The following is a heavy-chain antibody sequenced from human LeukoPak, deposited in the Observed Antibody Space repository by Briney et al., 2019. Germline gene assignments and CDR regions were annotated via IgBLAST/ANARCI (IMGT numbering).Heavy chain of an antibody. D-gene: IGHD1-14*01. CDR3: ARLGLKTTGTIY. V-gene: IGHV4-39*02. Sequence: SETLSLTCTVSGGSISSSGYYWGWIRQPPGKGLEWIASIYYTGSTLYNPSLKSRVTISVDTPDNHFSLKLTSVTAADTAVYYCARLGLKTTGTIYWGQGILVTVSS. CDR2: IYYTGST. J-gene: IGHJ4*02. CDR1: GGSISSSGYY.